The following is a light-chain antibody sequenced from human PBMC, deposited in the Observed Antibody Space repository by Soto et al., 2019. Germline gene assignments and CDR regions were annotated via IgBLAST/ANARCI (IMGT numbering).Light chain of an antibody. CDR2: EVS. V-gene: IGLV2-8*01. J-gene: IGLJ2*01. CDR1: SSDVGGYDY. CDR3: SSDASSNTLV. Sequence: QSALTQPPSASGSPGQSVTISCTGTSSDVGGYDYVSWYQQHPGKAPKLMIFEVSKRPSGVPDRFSGSKSGNTASLTVSGLEDEDEADYYCSSDASSNTLVFGGGTKLTVL.